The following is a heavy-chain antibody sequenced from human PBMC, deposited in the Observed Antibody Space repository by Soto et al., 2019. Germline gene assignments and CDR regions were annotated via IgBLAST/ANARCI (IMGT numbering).Heavy chain of an antibody. D-gene: IGHD5-12*01. CDR2: LSRGGGST. Sequence: EAQLLESGGELIQPGGSLRLSCAASGFTYSSHGMSWVRQAPGKGLEWIAGLSRGGGSTYYADSVKGRFTISRDNSKNTLDLRMNSLRVEDTALYYCARDGQYRADGFDIWGQGKMVTVSS. J-gene: IGHJ3*02. CDR3: ARDGQYRADGFDI. CDR1: GFTYSSHG. V-gene: IGHV3-23*01.